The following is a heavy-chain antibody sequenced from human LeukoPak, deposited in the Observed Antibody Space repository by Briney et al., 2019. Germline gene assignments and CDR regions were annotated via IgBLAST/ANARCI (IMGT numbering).Heavy chain of an antibody. CDR2: INHSGST. V-gene: IGHV4-34*01. CDR1: GGSFSGYY. D-gene: IGHD3-10*01. Sequence: SETLSLTCAVYGGSFSGYYWSWIRQPPGKGLEWIGEINHSGSTNYNPSLKSRVTISIDTSKNQFSLKLSSVTAADTAVYYCARAQITMVRGVPLDYWGQGTLVTVSS. CDR3: ARAQITMVRGVPLDY. J-gene: IGHJ4*02.